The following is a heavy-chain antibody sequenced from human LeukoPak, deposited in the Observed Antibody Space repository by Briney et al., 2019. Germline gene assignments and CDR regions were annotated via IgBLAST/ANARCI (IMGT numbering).Heavy chain of an antibody. CDR1: GFTFSNAW. CDR2: IKSKTDGGTT. Sequence: GGSLRLSCAASGFTFSNAWMSWVRQAPGKGLEWVGRIKSKTDGGTTDYAAPVKGRFTISRDDSKNTLYLQMNSLKTEDTAVYYCTTERYSSQYYYHYYYMDVWGKGTTVTVSS. J-gene: IGHJ6*03. CDR3: TTERYSSQYYYHYYYMDV. D-gene: IGHD6-13*01. V-gene: IGHV3-15*01.